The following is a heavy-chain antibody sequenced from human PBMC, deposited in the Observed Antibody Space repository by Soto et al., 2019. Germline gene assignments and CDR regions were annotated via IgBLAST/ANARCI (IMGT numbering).Heavy chain of an antibody. J-gene: IGHJ6*03. D-gene: IGHD3-10*01. V-gene: IGHV1-18*01. Sequence: ASVKVSCKASGYTFTSYGISWARQEHGQGLEWMGWISAYNGNTNYAQKLQGRVTMTTDTSTSTAYMELRSLRSDDTAVYYCARAYLMVRGVIHYCYYMDVWGKGTTVTVSS. CDR2: ISAYNGNT. CDR3: ARAYLMVRGVIHYCYYMDV. CDR1: GYTFTSYG.